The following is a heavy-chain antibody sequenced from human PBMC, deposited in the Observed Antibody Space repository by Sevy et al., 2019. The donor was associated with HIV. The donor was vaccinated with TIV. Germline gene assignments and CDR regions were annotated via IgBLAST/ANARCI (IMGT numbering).Heavy chain of an antibody. Sequence: GGSLRLSCAASGFTFSDYYMSWIRQAPGKGLEWVSYISSSGSTIYYTDSVKGRFTISRDNAKNSLYLQMNSLRAEDTAVYYCARDRSRLRLYYFDYWGQGTLVTVSS. V-gene: IGHV3-11*01. D-gene: IGHD4-17*01. CDR3: ARDRSRLRLYYFDY. CDR2: ISSSGSTI. CDR1: GFTFSDYY. J-gene: IGHJ4*02.